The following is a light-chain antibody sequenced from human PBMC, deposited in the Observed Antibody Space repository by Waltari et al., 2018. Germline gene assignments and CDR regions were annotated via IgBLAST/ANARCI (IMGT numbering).Light chain of an antibody. CDR2: GNN. J-gene: IGLJ1*01. V-gene: IGLV1-44*01. Sequence: QSVLTQAPSESGTPGQPVNISCSGRTSNIGTNGVNWFQKLPGTAPKPPIYGNNKRPSGVPDRFSGSKSGTSAFLAITGLQSEDEADYYCAAWDDSLKGVFGTGTKVIVL. CDR1: TSNIGTNG. CDR3: AAWDDSLKGV.